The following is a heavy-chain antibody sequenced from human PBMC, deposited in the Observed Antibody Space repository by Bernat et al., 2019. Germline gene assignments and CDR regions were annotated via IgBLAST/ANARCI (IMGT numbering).Heavy chain of an antibody. D-gene: IGHD3-9*01. CDR1: GFTFSSYG. V-gene: IGHV3-33*01. Sequence: QVQLVESGGGVVQPGRSLRLSCAASGFTFSSYGMHWVRQAPGKGLEWVAVIYHDASNKYYSDFVKGRFTISRDDSKNTLYLQMNSLRPEDTAVYYCARIDWLPPLLYYGMDVWGQGTTVTVSS. CDR3: ARIDWLPPLLYYGMDV. J-gene: IGHJ6*02. CDR2: IYHDASNK.